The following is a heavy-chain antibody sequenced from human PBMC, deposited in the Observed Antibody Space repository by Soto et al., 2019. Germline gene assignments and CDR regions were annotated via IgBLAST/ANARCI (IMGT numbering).Heavy chain of an antibody. D-gene: IGHD1-1*01. CDR3: AREVRDPEGYYYYGMDV. J-gene: IGHJ6*02. V-gene: IGHV1-69*12. Sequence: QVQLVQSGAEVKKPGSSVKVSCKASGGTFSSYAISWVRQAPGQGLEWMGGIIPIFGTADYAQKFQGRVTSTADESTSTAYMELSSLRSEDTAVYYCAREVRDPEGYYYYGMDVWGQGTTVTVSS. CDR2: IIPIFGTA. CDR1: GGTFSSYA.